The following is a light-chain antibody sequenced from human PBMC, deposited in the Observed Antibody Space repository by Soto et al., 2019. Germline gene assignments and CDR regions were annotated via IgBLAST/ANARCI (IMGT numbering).Light chain of an antibody. V-gene: IGKV3-15*01. Sequence: EIVLTQSPGTLSLSPGERATLSCRASQSVSNNYLAWYQQKPGQAPRLLIYGASNRATGIPARFSGSGSGTEFTLTISSLQSEDFAIYYCQQYNNWPLTFGGGTKVDI. CDR3: QQYNNWPLT. CDR2: GAS. CDR1: QSVSNN. J-gene: IGKJ4*01.